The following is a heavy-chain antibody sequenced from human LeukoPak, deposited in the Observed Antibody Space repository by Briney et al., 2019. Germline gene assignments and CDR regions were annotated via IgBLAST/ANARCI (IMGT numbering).Heavy chain of an antibody. CDR2: IYHSGIA. Sequence: SQTLSLTCAVSGDSISTGGYSWNWIRQPPGKGLEWIGYIYHSGIAYYNPSLKSRVTISGDRSKSYFSLKLTSVTAADTAVYYCAREPYGSGSYKYFDLWGRDILVTVSS. CDR3: AREPYGSGSYKYFDL. D-gene: IGHD3-10*01. J-gene: IGHJ2*01. CDR1: GDSISTGGYS. V-gene: IGHV4-30-2*01.